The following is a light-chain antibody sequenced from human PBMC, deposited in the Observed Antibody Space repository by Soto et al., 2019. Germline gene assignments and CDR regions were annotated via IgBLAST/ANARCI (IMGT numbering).Light chain of an antibody. CDR2: EAS. V-gene: IGKV1-6*01. Sequence: AIQVTQSPSSLSASVGDRVTISCRASHGIGNDLGWYQQKPGKAHKLLIYEASTLQTGVASRFSGSGSGTDFTLTISILQPEDFASYYCLQDYVYPWTFGQGTKVEVK. CDR1: HGIGND. CDR3: LQDYVYPWT. J-gene: IGKJ1*01.